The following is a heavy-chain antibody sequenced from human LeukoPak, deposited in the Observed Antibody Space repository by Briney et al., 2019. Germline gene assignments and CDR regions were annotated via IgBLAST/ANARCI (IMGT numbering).Heavy chain of an antibody. CDR1: GFTFSSYS. CDR2: ISSSSSTI. CDR3: ARGLYSYGLNY. Sequence: GGSLRLSCAASGFTFSSYSMNWVRQAPGKGLEWVSYISSSSSTIYYADSVKGRFTISGDNAKNSLYLQMNSLRAEDTAVYYCARGLYSYGLNYWGQGTLVTVSS. J-gene: IGHJ4*02. V-gene: IGHV3-48*04. D-gene: IGHD5-18*01.